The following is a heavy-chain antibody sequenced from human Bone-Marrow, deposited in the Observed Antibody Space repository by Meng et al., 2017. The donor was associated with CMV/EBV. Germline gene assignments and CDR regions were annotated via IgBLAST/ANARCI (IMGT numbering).Heavy chain of an antibody. Sequence: GGSLRLSCAASGFTFSSYAMSWVRQAPGKGLEWVSAISGSGGSTYYADSVKGRFTISRDNAKNSLYLQMNSLRAEDTAVYYCARVRVTIFPSPHYYGMDVCGQGTTVTVSS. CDR3: ARVRVTIFPSPHYYGMDV. CDR1: GFTFSSYA. V-gene: IGHV3-23*01. J-gene: IGHJ6*02. D-gene: IGHD3-3*01. CDR2: ISGSGGST.